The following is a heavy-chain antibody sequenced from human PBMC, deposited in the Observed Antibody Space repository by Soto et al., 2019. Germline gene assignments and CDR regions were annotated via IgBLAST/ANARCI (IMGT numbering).Heavy chain of an antibody. J-gene: IGHJ6*03. CDR2: IDQDGSEK. V-gene: IGHV3-7*01. CDR3: PNPPSCSGGSCPNIDV. Sequence: GGSLILSCAASGFTFGSYWMSWVRQAPGKGLEWVANIDQDGSEKYYVDSVKGRFTISRDNAKNSLSLQMDSLRAEDTAVYYCPNPPSCSGGSCPNIDVWGKGTTVTVSS. D-gene: IGHD2-15*01. CDR1: GFTFGSYW.